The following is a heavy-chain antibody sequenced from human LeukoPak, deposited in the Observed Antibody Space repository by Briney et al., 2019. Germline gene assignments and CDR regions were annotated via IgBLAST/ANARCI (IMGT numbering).Heavy chain of an antibody. V-gene: IGHV4-30-2*01. CDR2: IYHSGST. D-gene: IGHD3-16*01. Sequence: SETLSLTCTVSGGSISSGGYYWSWIRQPPGKGLEWIGYIYHSGSTYYNPSLKSRVTISVDRSKNQFSLKLSSVTAADTAVYYCARDPKAKFRSPGGFDYWGQGTLVTVSS. CDR3: ARDPKAKFRSPGGFDY. CDR1: GGSISSGGYY. J-gene: IGHJ4*02.